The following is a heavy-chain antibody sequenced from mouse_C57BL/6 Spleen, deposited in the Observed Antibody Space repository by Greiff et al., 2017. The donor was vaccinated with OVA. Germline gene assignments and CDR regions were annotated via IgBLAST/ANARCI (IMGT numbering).Heavy chain of an antibody. CDR1: GYTFTSYW. V-gene: IGHV1-7*01. J-gene: IGHJ2*01. CDR3: ARCSTTVAFDY. CDR2: INPSSGYT. D-gene: IGHD1-1*01. Sequence: QVQLKESGAELVKPGASVKLSCKASGYTFTSYWMHWVKQRPGQGLEWIGYINPSSGYTKYNQKFKDKATLTADKSSSTAYMQLSSLTYEDSAVYYCARCSTTVAFDYWGQGTTLTVSS.